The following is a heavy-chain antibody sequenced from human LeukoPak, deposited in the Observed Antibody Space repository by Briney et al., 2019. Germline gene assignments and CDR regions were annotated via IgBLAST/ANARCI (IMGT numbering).Heavy chain of an antibody. D-gene: IGHD5-18*01. CDR2: IYYSGST. CDR3: TRGGHSYLYPFAE. CDR1: GVSVSSYY. J-gene: IGHJ1*01. Sequence: PSETLSLTCTVSGVSVSSYYWSWIRQPPGKGLEWIGYIYYSGSTNYNPSLKSRVTMSVDTSKNQFSLILNSVTAADTAVYYCTRGGHSYLYPFAEWGQGTLVTVSS. V-gene: IGHV4-59*02.